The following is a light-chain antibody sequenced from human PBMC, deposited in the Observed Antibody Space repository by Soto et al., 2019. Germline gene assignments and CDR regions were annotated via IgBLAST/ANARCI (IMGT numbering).Light chain of an antibody. V-gene: IGKV3D-20*02. CDR2: ATS. CDR3: QQRSNWPIIT. J-gene: IGKJ5*01. CDR1: QSVSRTY. Sequence: EIVLTQSPGTLSLSPGERAALSCRASQSVSRTYLAWHQQKPVQAPRLLIYATSSRATGIPDRFSGSGSGTDFTLTISSLEPEDFAVYYCQQRSNWPIITFGQGTRLEIK.